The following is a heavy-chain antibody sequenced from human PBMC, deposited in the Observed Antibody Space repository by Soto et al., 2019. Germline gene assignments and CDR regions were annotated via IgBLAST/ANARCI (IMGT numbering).Heavy chain of an antibody. CDR1: GYTFTSYG. V-gene: IGHV1-18*01. CDR2: ISAYNGNT. Sequence: ASVKVSCKASGYTFTSYGISWVRQAPGQGLEWMGWISAYNGNTNYAQKLQGRVTMTTDTSTSTAYMELRSLRSDGTAVYYCARVTLTIFGVVIGDCDYWGQGTLVTVSS. D-gene: IGHD3-3*01. J-gene: IGHJ4*02. CDR3: ARVTLTIFGVVIGDCDY.